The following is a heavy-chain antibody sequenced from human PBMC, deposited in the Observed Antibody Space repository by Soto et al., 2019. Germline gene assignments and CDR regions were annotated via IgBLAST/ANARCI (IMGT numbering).Heavy chain of an antibody. CDR1: GGTFNNYA. CDR3: AAVYSYHSSDFRQS. D-gene: IGHD3-22*01. CDR2: LIPLFNTP. V-gene: IGHV1-69*13. J-gene: IGHJ4*02. Sequence: SVKVSCKTSGGTFNNYAIYWVRQAPGQGLDWMGGLIPLFNTPNYAQKFQGRVTITAXGXXXXAXMXLXXXXAEXTAIYDCAAVYSYHSSDFRQSWGQGTLVTVSS.